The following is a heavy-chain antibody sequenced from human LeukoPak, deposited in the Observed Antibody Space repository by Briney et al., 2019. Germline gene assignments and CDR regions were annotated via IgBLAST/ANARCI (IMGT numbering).Heavy chain of an antibody. CDR1: GGSVSSSSYY. D-gene: IGHD6-19*01. V-gene: IGHV4-39*01. CDR3: ARRYSSGWYFDY. J-gene: IGHJ4*02. Sequence: MSSETLSLTCTVSGGSVSSSSYYWGWIRQPPGKGLEWIGSIYYSGSTYYNPSLKSRVTISVDTSKNQFSLKLSSVTAADTAVYYCARRYSSGWYFDYWGQGTLVTVSS. CDR2: IYYSGST.